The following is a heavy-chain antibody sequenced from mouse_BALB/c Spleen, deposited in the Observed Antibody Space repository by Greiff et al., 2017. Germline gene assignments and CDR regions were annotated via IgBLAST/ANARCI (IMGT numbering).Heavy chain of an antibody. J-gene: IGHJ1*01. D-gene: IGHD1-1*02. CDR1: GFNIKDTY. CDR3: AREGYGDWYFDG. Sequence: VQLQQSGAELVKPGASVKLSCTASGFNIKDTYMHWVQQRPEQGLEWIGRIDPANGNTKYDPKFQGKATITADTSSNTAYLQLSSLTSEDTAVYYCAREGYGDWYFDGWGAGTTVTVSS. CDR2: IDPANGNT. V-gene: IGHV14-3*02.